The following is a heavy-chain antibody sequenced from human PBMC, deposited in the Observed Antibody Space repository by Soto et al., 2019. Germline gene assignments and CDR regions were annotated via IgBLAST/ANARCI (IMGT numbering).Heavy chain of an antibody. V-gene: IGHV5-10-1*01. J-gene: IGHJ6*02. D-gene: IGHD6-6*01. CDR2: IDPSDSYT. CDR1: GYSFTSYW. CDR3: ASSGEAAPTLDYYYYYGMDV. Sequence: GESLKISCKGSGYSFTSYWISWVRQMPGKGLEWMGRIDPSDSYTNYSPSFQGHVTISADKSISTAYLQWSSLKASDTAMYYCASSGEAAPTLDYYYYYGMDVWGQGTTVTVSS.